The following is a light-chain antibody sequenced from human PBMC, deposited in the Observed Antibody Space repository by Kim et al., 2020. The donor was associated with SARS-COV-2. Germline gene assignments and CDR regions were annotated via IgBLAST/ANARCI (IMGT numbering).Light chain of an antibody. J-gene: IGKJ4*01. Sequence: DIQMTQSPSSLSASVGDKVTITCWASQSIGRFLNWYQQKPGIAPKLVIYAARLANQVPSEFTVPSGVPSRFSGGGSGTDFTLTISPLQPDDFATYFCQQTYSTPLTFGGGTKVDIK. CDR3: QQTYSTPLT. CDR1: QSIGRF. CDR2: AARLANQVPSEF. V-gene: IGKV1-39*01.